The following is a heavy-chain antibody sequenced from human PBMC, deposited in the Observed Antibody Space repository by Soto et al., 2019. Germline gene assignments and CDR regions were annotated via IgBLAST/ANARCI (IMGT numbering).Heavy chain of an antibody. CDR2: IYYSGST. CDR3: ARSESNYYDSSGYAFDI. J-gene: IGHJ3*02. V-gene: IGHV4-39*01. D-gene: IGHD3-22*01. CDR1: GGSISSSSYY. Sequence: SETLSLTCTVSGGSISSSSYYWGWIRQPPGKGLEWIGSIYYSGSTYYNPSLKSRVTISGDTSKNQFSLKLSSVTAADTAVYYCARSESNYYDSSGYAFDIWGQGTMVTVSS.